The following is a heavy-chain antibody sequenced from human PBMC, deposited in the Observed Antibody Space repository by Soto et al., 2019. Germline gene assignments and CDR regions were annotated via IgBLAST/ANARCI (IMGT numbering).Heavy chain of an antibody. V-gene: IGHV3-33*01. CDR1: GFTFSSYG. J-gene: IGHJ6*02. Sequence: GGSLRLSCAASGFTFSSYGMHWVRQAPGRGLEWVAVIWYDGSNKYYADSVKGRFTISRDNSKNTLYLQMNSLRAEDTAVYYCARDLGGGELRGIYGMDVWGQGTTVTVSS. CDR3: ARDLGGGELRGIYGMDV. D-gene: IGHD1-26*01. CDR2: IWYDGSNK.